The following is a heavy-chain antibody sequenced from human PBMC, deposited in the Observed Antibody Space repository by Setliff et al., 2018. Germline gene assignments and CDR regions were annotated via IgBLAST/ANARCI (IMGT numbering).Heavy chain of an antibody. J-gene: IGHJ4*02. CDR3: ARDRWLGPTSHFDF. D-gene: IGHD1-26*01. CDR1: GFTFDKYA. V-gene: IGHV3-64*01. Sequence: GESLTISCVASGFTFDKYALHWVRQAPGKGLEYVSGVSNDGRTAVYASSVKGRFVVSRDNSNNTLYLHVATSKPEDTAVYFCARDRWLGPTSHFDFWGQGSLVTVSS. CDR2: VSNDGRTA.